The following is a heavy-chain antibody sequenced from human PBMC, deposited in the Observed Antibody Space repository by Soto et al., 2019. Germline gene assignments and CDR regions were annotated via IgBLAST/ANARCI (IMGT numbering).Heavy chain of an antibody. Sequence: SETLSLTCTVSGGSISSGDYYWSWIRQPPGKGLEWIGYIYYSGSTYYNPSLKSRVTISVDTSKNQFSLKLSSVTAADTAVYYCARVGRGIFYYYYGMDVWGQGTTVTVSS. D-gene: IGHD3-9*01. CDR2: IYYSGST. CDR1: GGSISSGDYY. CDR3: ARVGRGIFYYYYGMDV. J-gene: IGHJ6*02. V-gene: IGHV4-30-4*01.